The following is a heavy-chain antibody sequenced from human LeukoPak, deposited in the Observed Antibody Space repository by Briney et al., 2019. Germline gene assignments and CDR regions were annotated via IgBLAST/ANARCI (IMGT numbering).Heavy chain of an antibody. CDR2: IYYSGST. CDR3: ARSAYSSGWHLREFDY. D-gene: IGHD6-19*01. CDR1: GGSISSYY. V-gene: IGHV4-59*01. Sequence: PSETLSLTCTVSGGSISSYYWSWIRQPPGKGLEWIGYIYYSGSTNYNPSLKSRVTISVDTSKNQFSLKLSSVTAADRAVYYCARSAYSSGWHLREFDYWGQGTLVTVSS. J-gene: IGHJ4*02.